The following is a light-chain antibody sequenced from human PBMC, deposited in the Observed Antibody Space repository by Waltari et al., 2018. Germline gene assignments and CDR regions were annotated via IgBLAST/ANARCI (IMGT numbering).Light chain of an antibody. V-gene: IGKV3D-15*01. CDR3: QQYNNWSPGT. Sequence: TVVTQSPATLSMSPGGRATSSCRTSPTIGRSLAWYQQRPGQAPRLLIYRASPRATGIPDRFSGSGSETEFTLTISSLQSEDIAVYYCQQYNNWSPGTFGQGPKVEI. CDR2: RAS. J-gene: IGKJ1*01. CDR1: PTIGRS.